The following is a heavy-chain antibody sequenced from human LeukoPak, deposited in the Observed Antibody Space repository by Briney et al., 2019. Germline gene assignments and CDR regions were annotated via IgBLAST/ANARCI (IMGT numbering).Heavy chain of an antibody. D-gene: IGHD4-17*01. CDR2: ISGSGGST. V-gene: IGHV3-23*01. CDR3: AKEDYGDYVGYYYYGMDV. CDR1: GFTFSSYA. Sequence: AGGSLRLSCAASGFTFSSYAMSWVRQAPGKGLEWVSAISGSGGSTYYADSVKGRFTISRDNSKNTLYLQMNSLRAEDTAVYYCAKEDYGDYVGYYYYGMDVWGQGTTVTVSS. J-gene: IGHJ6*02.